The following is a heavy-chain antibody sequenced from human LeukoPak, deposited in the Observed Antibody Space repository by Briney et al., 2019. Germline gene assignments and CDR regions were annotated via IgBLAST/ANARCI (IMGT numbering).Heavy chain of an antibody. J-gene: IGHJ6*02. D-gene: IGHD5-12*01. CDR1: GGTFSSYA. CDR3: ARGHTSWLLYYYGMDV. Sequence: GASVKVSCKASGGTFSSYAISWVRQAPGQGLEWMGGIIPIFGTANYAQKFQGRVTITADESTSTAYMELSSLRSEDTAVYYCARGHTSWLLYYYGMDVWGQGTTVTVSS. V-gene: IGHV1-69*13. CDR2: IIPIFGTA.